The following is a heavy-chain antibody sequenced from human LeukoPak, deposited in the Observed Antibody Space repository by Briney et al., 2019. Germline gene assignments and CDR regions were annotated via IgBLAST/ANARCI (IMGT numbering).Heavy chain of an antibody. CDR2: IYYSGST. CDR1: GGSISSSSYY. V-gene: IGHV4-39*01. Sequence: SETLSLTRTVSGGSISSSSYYWGWIRPPPGKGLEWIGSIYYSGSTYYNPSLKSRVTISVDTSKNQFSLKLSSVTAADTAVYYCARHGPYSSGWGDLGQGTLVTVSS. CDR3: ARHGPYSSGWGD. D-gene: IGHD6-19*01. J-gene: IGHJ4*02.